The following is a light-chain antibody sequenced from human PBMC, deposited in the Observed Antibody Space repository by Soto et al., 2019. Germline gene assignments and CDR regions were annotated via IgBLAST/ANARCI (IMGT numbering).Light chain of an antibody. CDR2: DAS. V-gene: IGKV1-5*01. Sequence: DIQMTQSPSTLSASVGDRVTITCRASQSISSWLAWYQQKPGKAPKLLIYDASSLESGVPSRFSGSGSGTEFTLTISSLQPDDFATYYRQEYNSYLVTFGPGTKVDIK. J-gene: IGKJ3*01. CDR3: QEYNSYLVT. CDR1: QSISSW.